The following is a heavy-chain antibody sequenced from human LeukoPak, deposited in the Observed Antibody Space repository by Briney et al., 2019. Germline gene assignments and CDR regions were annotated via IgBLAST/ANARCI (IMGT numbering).Heavy chain of an antibody. CDR1: GFTFRSYW. Sequence: GGSLRLSCAASGFTFRSYWMHWVRQAPGKGLVWVSRINSDGSNTNYADSVKGRFTASRDNAKNTLYLQMNSLRAEDTAVYYCATSSSDYWGQGTLVTVSS. CDR3: ATSSSDY. D-gene: IGHD2-2*01. CDR2: INSDGSNT. J-gene: IGHJ4*02. V-gene: IGHV3-74*01.